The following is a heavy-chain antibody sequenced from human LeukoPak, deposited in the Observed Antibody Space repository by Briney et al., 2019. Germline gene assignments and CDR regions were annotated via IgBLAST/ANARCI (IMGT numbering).Heavy chain of an antibody. Sequence: SETLSLTCAVYGGSFSGYYWSWIRQPPGKGLEWIGEINHSGSTNYNPSLKSRVTISVDTSKNQFSLKLSSVTAADTAVYYCVAETGPFDYWGQGTLVTVSS. CDR1: GGSFSGYY. D-gene: IGHD1-1*01. CDR3: VAETGPFDY. J-gene: IGHJ4*02. CDR2: INHSGST. V-gene: IGHV4-34*01.